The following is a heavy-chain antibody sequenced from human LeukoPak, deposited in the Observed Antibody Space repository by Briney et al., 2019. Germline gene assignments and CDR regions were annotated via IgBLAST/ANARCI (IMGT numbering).Heavy chain of an antibody. CDR3: ARRGPIAAAGYYFDY. Sequence: GESLKISCRGSGYIFITHWIGWVRQMPGKGLEWMGIIYPGDSDTRYSPSFQGQVTISADKSISTAYLQWSSLKASDTAMYYCARRGPIAAAGYYFDYWGQGTLVTVSS. CDR1: GYIFITHW. D-gene: IGHD6-13*01. V-gene: IGHV5-51*01. CDR2: IYPGDSDT. J-gene: IGHJ4*02.